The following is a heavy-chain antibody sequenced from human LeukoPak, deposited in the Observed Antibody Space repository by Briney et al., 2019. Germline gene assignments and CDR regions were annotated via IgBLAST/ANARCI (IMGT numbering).Heavy chain of an antibody. CDR3: ARADEVVAALDY. J-gene: IGHJ4*02. V-gene: IGHV4-4*02. D-gene: IGHD2-15*01. CDR1: GLTFNRYW. Sequence: GSLRLSCAASGLTFNRYWMSWVRQAPGKGLEWIGEIYHSGSTNYNPSLKSRVTISVDKSKNQFSLKLSSVTAADAAVYYCARADEVVAALDYWGQGTLVTVSS. CDR2: IYHSGST.